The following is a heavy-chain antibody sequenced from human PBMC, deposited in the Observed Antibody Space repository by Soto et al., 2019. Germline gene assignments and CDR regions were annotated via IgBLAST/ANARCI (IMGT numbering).Heavy chain of an antibody. CDR1: GFTFSSYW. J-gene: IGHJ4*02. D-gene: IGHD3-9*01. Sequence: LRLSCAASGFTFSSYWMSWVRQAPGKGLEWVANIKQDGSEKYYVDSVKGRFTISRDNAKNSLYLQMNSLRAEDTAVYYCARDPMIVLRYFDWFFDYWGQGTLVTVSS. V-gene: IGHV3-7*01. CDR3: ARDPMIVLRYFDWFFDY. CDR2: IKQDGSEK.